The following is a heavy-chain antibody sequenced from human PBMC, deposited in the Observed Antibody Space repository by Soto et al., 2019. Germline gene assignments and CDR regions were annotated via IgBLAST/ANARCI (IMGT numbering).Heavy chain of an antibody. CDR3: AKEYSSSSADY. J-gene: IGHJ4*02. CDR2: ISGRGGST. CDR1: GFTFSSYA. D-gene: IGHD6-6*01. V-gene: IGHV3-23*01. Sequence: GGSLRLSCAASGFTFSSYAMSWLRQAPGKGLEWVSAISGRGGSTYYADSVKGRCTISRDNSKNTLYLQMNSLRAEDTAVYYCAKEYSSSSADYWGQGTLVTVFS.